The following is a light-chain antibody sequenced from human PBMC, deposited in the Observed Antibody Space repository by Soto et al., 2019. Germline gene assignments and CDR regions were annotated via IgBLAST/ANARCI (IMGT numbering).Light chain of an antibody. Sequence: EIVMTQSQLTLPVTPGEPASISCSSSQSLLYNNTYNYLDWYVQKPGQSPQLLIYFGSNRAPGVPDRFSGSGSGTDFTLKINRVEAEDVGTYYCMQALQSLTFGQGTRLEI. CDR3: MQALQSLT. CDR2: FGS. CDR1: QSLLYNNTYNY. V-gene: IGKV2-28*01. J-gene: IGKJ5*01.